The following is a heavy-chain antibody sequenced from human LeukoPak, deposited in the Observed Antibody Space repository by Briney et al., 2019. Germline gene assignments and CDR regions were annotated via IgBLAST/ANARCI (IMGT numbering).Heavy chain of an antibody. D-gene: IGHD3-10*01. J-gene: IGHJ4*02. V-gene: IGHV1-2*02. CDR1: GYTFTGYY. CDR2: INPNSGGT. Sequence: GASVKVSCKASGYTFTGYYMHWVRPAPGQGLEWMGWINPNSGGTNYAQKFQGRVTMTRDTSISTAYMELSRLRSDDTAVYYCARYYIEGRCFDYWGQGTLVTVSS. CDR3: ARYYIEGRCFDY.